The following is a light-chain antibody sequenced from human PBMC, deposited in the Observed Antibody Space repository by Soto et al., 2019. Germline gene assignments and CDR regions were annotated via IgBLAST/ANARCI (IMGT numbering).Light chain of an antibody. CDR3: QQRSNWPPEIT. J-gene: IGKJ5*01. Sequence: SVVTQSPATLSLSPGERATLSCRASQSVSSYLAWYQQKPGQAPRLLIYDASNRATGIPARFSGSGSGTDFTLTISSLEPEDFAVYYCQQRSNWPPEITFGQGTRLEIK. CDR1: QSVSSY. CDR2: DAS. V-gene: IGKV3-11*01.